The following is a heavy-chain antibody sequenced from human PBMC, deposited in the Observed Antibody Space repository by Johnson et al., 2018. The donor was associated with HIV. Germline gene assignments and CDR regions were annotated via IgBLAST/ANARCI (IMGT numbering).Heavy chain of an antibody. V-gene: IGHV3-11*01. D-gene: IGHD3-22*01. CDR1: GFSFNDYY. CDR3: AKVYYDSSGYGAFDI. J-gene: IGHJ3*02. Sequence: QVQLVESGGGLVKPGGSLRLSCAASGFSFNDYYMSWIRQAPGKGLEWVSYISNSGSTINYADSVKGRFTISRDNAKNSLYLQMNSLRAEDTALYYCAKVYYDSSGYGAFDIWGQGTMVTVSS. CDR2: ISNSGSTI.